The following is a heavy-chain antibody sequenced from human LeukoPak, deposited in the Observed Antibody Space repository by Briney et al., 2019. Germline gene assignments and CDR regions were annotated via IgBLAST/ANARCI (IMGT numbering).Heavy chain of an antibody. CDR3: ARDLSSGGSYYFDY. CDR2: ISYDGSNK. CDR1: GFTFSSYA. J-gene: IGHJ4*02. Sequence: PGGSLRLSCAASGFTFSSYAMHWVRQAPGKGLEWVAVISYDGSNKYYADSVKGRFTISRDNSKNTLYLQMNSLIPEGTAVYYCARDLSSGGSYYFDYWGQGTLVTVSS. V-gene: IGHV3-30*04. D-gene: IGHD2-15*01.